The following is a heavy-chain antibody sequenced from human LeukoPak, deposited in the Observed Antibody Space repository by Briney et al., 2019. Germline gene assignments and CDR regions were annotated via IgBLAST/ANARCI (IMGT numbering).Heavy chain of an antibody. V-gene: IGHV4-4*07. D-gene: IGHD4-17*01. CDR1: GASISSYY. CDR2: IYTSGST. J-gene: IGHJ3*02. CDR3: ARVEDYGDFGTPDDAFDI. Sequence: PSETLSLTCTVSGASISSYYWSWIRQPAGKGLEWIGRIYTSGSTNYNPSLKSRVTMSVDTSKNQFSLRLSSVTAADTAVYFCARVEDYGDFGTPDDAFDIWGQGTMVTVSS.